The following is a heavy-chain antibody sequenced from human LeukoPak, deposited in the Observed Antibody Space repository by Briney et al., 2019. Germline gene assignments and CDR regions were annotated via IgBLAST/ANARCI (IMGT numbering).Heavy chain of an antibody. V-gene: IGHV1-2*02. J-gene: IGHJ4*02. D-gene: IGHD3-3*01. CDR3: ARVREWEEISGAIPDYFDY. CDR1: GYTFTSYG. Sequence: ASVKVSCKASGYTFTSYGISWVRQAPEQGLEWMGWIKPKSGATAYAQKFQGRVTMTRDTAINTAYLELSSLTSDDTAVYYCARVREWEEISGAIPDYFDYWGQGTLITVSS. CDR2: IKPKSGAT.